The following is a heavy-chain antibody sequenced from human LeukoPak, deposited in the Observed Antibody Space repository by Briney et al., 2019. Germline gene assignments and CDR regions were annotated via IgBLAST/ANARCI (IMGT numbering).Heavy chain of an antibody. Sequence: GGSLRLSCAASGFTFSSYSMNWVRQAPGKGLEWVSSISSSSSYIYYADSVKGRFTISRDNAKNSLYLQMNSLGAEDTAVYYCARGRLTIFGVVRPDAFDIWGQGTMVTVSS. J-gene: IGHJ3*02. CDR1: GFTFSSYS. V-gene: IGHV3-21*01. CDR2: ISSSSSYI. D-gene: IGHD3-3*01. CDR3: ARGRLTIFGVVRPDAFDI.